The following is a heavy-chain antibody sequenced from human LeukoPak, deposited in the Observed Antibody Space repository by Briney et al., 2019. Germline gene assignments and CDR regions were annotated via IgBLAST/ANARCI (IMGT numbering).Heavy chain of an antibody. CDR3: ARDGGSTIDY. CDR1: GYTFISYT. CDR2: INGYSGYT. V-gene: IGHV1-18*04. J-gene: IGHJ4*02. D-gene: IGHD1-26*01. Sequence: ASVKVSCKASGYTFISYTISWVRQAPGQGLEWMGWINGYSGYTNYAQKLQDRVTMTVDTSTGTAYMELRSLMSGDTAVYYCARDGGSTIDYWGQGTLVTVSS.